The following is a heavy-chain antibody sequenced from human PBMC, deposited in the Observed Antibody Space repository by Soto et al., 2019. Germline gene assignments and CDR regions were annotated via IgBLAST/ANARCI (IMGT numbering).Heavy chain of an antibody. D-gene: IGHD6-19*01. CDR1: GFTFSSYA. Sequence: EVQLLESGGGLVQPGGSLRLSCAASGFTFSSYAMSWVRQAPGKGLEWVSAISGSGGSTYYADSVKDRFTISRDNSKNTLYLQMNSLRAEDTAVYYCAKAGGWYQHAFDIWGQGTMVTVSS. V-gene: IGHV3-23*01. CDR3: AKAGGWYQHAFDI. J-gene: IGHJ3*02. CDR2: ISGSGGST.